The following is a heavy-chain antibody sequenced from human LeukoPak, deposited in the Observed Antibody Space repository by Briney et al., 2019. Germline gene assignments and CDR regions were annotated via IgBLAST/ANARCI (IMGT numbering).Heavy chain of an antibody. Sequence: KPSETLSLTCAVYGGSLSGYYWSWIRQPPGKGLEWIGEINHSGSTNYNPSLKSRVTISVDTSKNQFSLKLSSVTAADTAVYYCARGSRSDFWSGYYTRVLGYFDYWGQGTLVTVSS. J-gene: IGHJ4*02. CDR2: INHSGST. CDR3: ARGSRSDFWSGYYTRVLGYFDY. V-gene: IGHV4-34*01. D-gene: IGHD3-3*01. CDR1: GGSLSGYY.